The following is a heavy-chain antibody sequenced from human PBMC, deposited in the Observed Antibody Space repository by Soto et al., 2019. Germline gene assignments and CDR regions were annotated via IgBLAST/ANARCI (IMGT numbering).Heavy chain of an antibody. D-gene: IGHD2-21*01. CDR2: IRRKTNNYAT. J-gene: IGHJ6*04. Sequence: EVRLVESGGGLVQPGGSLRLSCAASGFSFSDSGIRWVRQASGKGLEWVGHIRRKTNNYATAYAASVEGRFSISRDDSKNTAFLQMNSLKTEDTAVYYCTRFPYYMDVWGKGTTVTVSS. V-gene: IGHV3-73*01. CDR1: GFSFSDSG. CDR3: TRFPYYMDV.